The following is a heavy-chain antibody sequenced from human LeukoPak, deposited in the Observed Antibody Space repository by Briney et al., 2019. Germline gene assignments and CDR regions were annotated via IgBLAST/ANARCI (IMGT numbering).Heavy chain of an antibody. CDR1: GYSFTNYY. Sequence: ASVKVSCKASGYSFTNYYIHWVRQAPGQGLEWMGRINPSGGGTSYAQKFQGRVTVTRDTSTSTVHMELSGLRSEDTAVYYCARDQEGFDYWGQGTLVTVSS. J-gene: IGHJ4*02. CDR2: INPSGGGT. V-gene: IGHV1-46*01. CDR3: ARDQEGFDY.